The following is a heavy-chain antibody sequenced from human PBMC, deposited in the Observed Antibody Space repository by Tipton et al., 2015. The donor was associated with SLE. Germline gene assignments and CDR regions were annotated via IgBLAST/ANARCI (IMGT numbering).Heavy chain of an antibody. CDR1: GFIFDVYT. J-gene: IGHJ3*02. CDR2: ISWDGGII. CDR3: ARTYAFDI. Sequence: SLRLSCEASGFIFDVYTMHWVRQAPGKGLEWVSLISWDGGIIYYADSVKGRFTISRDNAKNSLYLQMNSLRAEDTAVYYCARTYAFDIWGQGTMVTVSS. V-gene: IGHV3-43*01. D-gene: IGHD1-7*01.